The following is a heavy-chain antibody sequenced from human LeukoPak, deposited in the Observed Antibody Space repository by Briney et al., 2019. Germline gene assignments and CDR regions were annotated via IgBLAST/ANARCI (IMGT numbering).Heavy chain of an antibody. D-gene: IGHD3-22*01. CDR1: GGSISSYY. Sequence: SETLSLTCTVSGGSISSYYWSWIRQPPGKGLEWIGYIYYSGSTNYNPSLKSRVTISVDTSKNQFSLKLSSVTAADTAVYYCARGEDYYDSSGYRYYYYMDVWGKGTTVTVSS. J-gene: IGHJ6*03. CDR2: IYYSGST. CDR3: ARGEDYYDSSGYRYYYYMDV. V-gene: IGHV4-59*01.